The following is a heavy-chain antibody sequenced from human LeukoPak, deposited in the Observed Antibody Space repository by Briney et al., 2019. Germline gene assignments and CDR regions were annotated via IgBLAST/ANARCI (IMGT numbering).Heavy chain of an antibody. CDR2: ISYDGSNK. V-gene: IGHV3-30-3*01. D-gene: IGHD2-21*02. CDR1: GFTFSSYA. CDR3: ARSRDFVVVTSFQH. J-gene: IGHJ1*01. Sequence: GRSLRLSCAASGFTFSSYAMHWVRQAPGKGLEWVAVISYDGSNKYYADSVKGRFTISRDNSKNTLYLQMNSLRAEDTAVYYCARSRDFVVVTSFQHWGQGTLVTVSS.